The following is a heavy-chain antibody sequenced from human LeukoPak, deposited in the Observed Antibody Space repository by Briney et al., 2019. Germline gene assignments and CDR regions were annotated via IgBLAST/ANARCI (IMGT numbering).Heavy chain of an antibody. J-gene: IGHJ6*02. V-gene: IGHV3-30*18. CDR2: ISYDGSNK. CDR3: AKGSAYSDYYYYGMDV. CDR1: GFTFYNYG. Sequence: PGGSLRLSCAASGFTFYNYGMHWVRQAPGKGLEWVAVISYDGSNKYYADSVKGRFNISKDNSKNTLYLQMNSLRPEDNAVYYCAKGSAYSDYYYYGMDVWGQGTTVTVSS. D-gene: IGHD4-11*01.